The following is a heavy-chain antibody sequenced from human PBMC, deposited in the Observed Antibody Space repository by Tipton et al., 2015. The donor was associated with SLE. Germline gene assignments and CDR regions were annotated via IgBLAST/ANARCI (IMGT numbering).Heavy chain of an antibody. CDR3: AKRGPDYSSSYAIHFQD. J-gene: IGHJ1*01. CDR1: GFTFSSYA. Sequence: SLRLSCAASGFTFSSYAMHWVRQAPGKGLEWVAVISYDGSNKYYADSVKGRFTISRDNSKNTVSVQMSSLRAEDTAVYYCAKRGPDYSSSYAIHFQDWDQGTLVTVSS. CDR2: ISYDGSNK. V-gene: IGHV3-30-3*01. D-gene: IGHD6-6*01.